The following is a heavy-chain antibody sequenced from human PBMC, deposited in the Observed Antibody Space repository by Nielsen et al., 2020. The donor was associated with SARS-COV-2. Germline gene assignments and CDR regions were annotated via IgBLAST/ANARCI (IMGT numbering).Heavy chain of an antibody. CDR3: AREDSSSCHDS. D-gene: IGHD2-2*01. Sequence: SETLSLTCTVSGGSISGSTFYWGWVRQPPGKGQEWIAAIYYTGSTYYTPSLKSRVTISVDTSKNQYSLKLSSVTAADTAVYYCAREDSSSCHDSWGQGTLVTVSS. CDR1: GGSISGSTFY. V-gene: IGHV4-39*02. J-gene: IGHJ4*02. CDR2: IYYTGST.